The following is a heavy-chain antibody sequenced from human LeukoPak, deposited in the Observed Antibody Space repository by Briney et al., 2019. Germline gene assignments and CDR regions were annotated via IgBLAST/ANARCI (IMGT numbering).Heavy chain of an antibody. V-gene: IGHV4-39*01. CDR3: ARLATGYDILPGYSIGSNWFDL. CDR2: IYYSGST. D-gene: IGHD3-9*01. CDR1: GGSISSSSYY. J-gene: IGHJ5*02. Sequence: PSETLSLTCTVSGGSISSSSYYWGWIRQPPGKGLEWIGSIYYSGSTYYNPSLKSRVTISVDTSKNQFSLKLSSVTAADTAVYYCARLATGYDILPGYSIGSNWFDLWGQETLVTVSS.